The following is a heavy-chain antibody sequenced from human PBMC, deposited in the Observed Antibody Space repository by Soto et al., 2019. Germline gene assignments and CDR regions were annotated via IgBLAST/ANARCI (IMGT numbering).Heavy chain of an antibody. CDR1: GYSFTGYY. J-gene: IGHJ5*02. CDR2: INPNSGGT. CDR3: AGGVLSGSYYNWFDP. Sequence: ASVKGSCKASGYSFTGYYMHWVRQAPGQGLEWMGWINPNSGGTDYAQKFQGRVTMTRDTSISTAYMELSRLRSDDTAVYYCAGGVLSGSYYNWFDPWGQGTLVTVSS. V-gene: IGHV1-2*02. D-gene: IGHD1-26*01.